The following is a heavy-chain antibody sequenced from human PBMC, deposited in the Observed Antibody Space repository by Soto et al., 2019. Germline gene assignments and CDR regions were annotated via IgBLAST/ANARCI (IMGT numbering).Heavy chain of an antibody. CDR2: IYYSGST. D-gene: IGHD4-17*01. CDR1: GGSVSSGRYY. J-gene: IGHJ4*02. Sequence: QVQLQESGPGLVKPSETLSLTCTVSGGSVSSGRYYWSWIRQPPGKRLEWIGFIYYSGSTNYNPSLKSRVAISVDTSKNQFSLKLSSVTAADTAVYYCARGDYGDHFAYWGQGTLVTVSS. CDR3: ARGDYGDHFAY. V-gene: IGHV4-61*01.